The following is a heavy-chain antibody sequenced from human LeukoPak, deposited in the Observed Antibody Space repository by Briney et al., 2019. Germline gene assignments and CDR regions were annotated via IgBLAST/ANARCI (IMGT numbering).Heavy chain of an antibody. D-gene: IGHD2-2*01. CDR2: IYYSGST. V-gene: IGHV4-59*01. J-gene: IGHJ6*02. CDR3: ARDRAVVVQGDYYGMDV. Sequence: SETLSLTCTVSGGSISSYYWSWIRRPPGKGLEWIGYIYYSGSTNYNPSLKSRVTISVDTSKNQFSLKLSSVTAADTAVYYCARDRAVVVQGDYYGMDVWGQGTTVTVSS. CDR1: GGSISSYY.